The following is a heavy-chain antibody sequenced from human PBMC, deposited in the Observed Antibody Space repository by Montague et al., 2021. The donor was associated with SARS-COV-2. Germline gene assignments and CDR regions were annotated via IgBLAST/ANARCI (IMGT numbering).Heavy chain of an antibody. CDR1: SGSIISSGYY. CDR3: AGGYGSGSYSS. D-gene: IGHD3-10*01. J-gene: IGHJ4*02. V-gene: IGHV4-39*07. CDR2: IYYSGTT. Sequence: SETLSLTCSVSSGSIISSGYYWGWIRQPPGKELEWIGNIYYSGTTYYNPSLQSRVTMSVGTSRKQFSLKLTSVTAADTAVYYCAGGYGSGSYSSWGQGTLVTVSS.